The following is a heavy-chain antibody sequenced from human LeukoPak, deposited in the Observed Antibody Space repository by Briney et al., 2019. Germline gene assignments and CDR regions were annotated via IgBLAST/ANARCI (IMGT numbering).Heavy chain of an antibody. J-gene: IGHJ6*02. D-gene: IGHD5-24*01. CDR2: IKTKSGGETT. V-gene: IGHV3-15*07. CDR1: GFTISDAW. CDR3: TTDPWHGMDV. Sequence: GGSLRLSCAASGFTISDAWMNWVRQAPGKGLEWVGRIKTKSGGETTDYAAPVKGRFTISRDDSKNTLYVQMNSLKIEDTAVYYCTTDPWHGMDVWGRGTTVTVSS.